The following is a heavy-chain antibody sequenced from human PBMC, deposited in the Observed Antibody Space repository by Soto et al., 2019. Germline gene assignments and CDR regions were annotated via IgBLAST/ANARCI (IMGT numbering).Heavy chain of an antibody. Sequence: SETLSLTCTVSGGSISSYYWSWIRQPPGKGLEWIGYIYYSGSTNYNPSLKSRVTISVDTSKNQFSLKLSSVTAADTAVYYCARERYSSSPRFDYWGQGTLVTVSS. V-gene: IGHV4-59*01. CDR2: IYYSGST. CDR1: GGSISSYY. D-gene: IGHD6-6*01. CDR3: ARERYSSSPRFDY. J-gene: IGHJ4*02.